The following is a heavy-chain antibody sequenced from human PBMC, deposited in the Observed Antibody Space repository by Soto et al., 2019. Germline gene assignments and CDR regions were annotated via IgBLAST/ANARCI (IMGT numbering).Heavy chain of an antibody. Sequence: EVQLVESGGGLVQPGGSLRLSCAASGFIFSSYDMNWVRQAPGKGLEWVSYISSGSGNILYADSVKGRFTISRDNDKNSLYLQMNSLRAEDTAVYYCARTYGTGSLNWFDPWGQGTLVTVSS. V-gene: IGHV3-48*04. J-gene: IGHJ5*02. CDR2: ISSGSGNI. D-gene: IGHD3-10*01. CDR1: GFIFSSYD. CDR3: ARTYGTGSLNWFDP.